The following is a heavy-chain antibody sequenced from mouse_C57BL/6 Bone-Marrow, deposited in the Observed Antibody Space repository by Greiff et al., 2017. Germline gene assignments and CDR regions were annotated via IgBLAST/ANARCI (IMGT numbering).Heavy chain of an antibody. D-gene: IGHD1-1*01. J-gene: IGHJ4*01. CDR1: GYTFTDHT. CDR3: ARRGYYYGSEAMDY. Sequence: QVQLQQSDAELVKPGASVKISCKVSGYTFTDHTIHWMKQRPEQGLDWIGYIYPRDGSTKYNETFKGKATLTADKSSSKAYLQLNSLTSEDSAVYFCARRGYYYGSEAMDYWGQGTSVTVAS. V-gene: IGHV1-78*01. CDR2: IYPRDGST.